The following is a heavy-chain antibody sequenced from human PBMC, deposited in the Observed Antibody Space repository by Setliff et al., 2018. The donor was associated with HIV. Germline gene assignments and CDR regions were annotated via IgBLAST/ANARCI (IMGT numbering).Heavy chain of an antibody. CDR2: THYSGSS. Sequence: PSETLSLTCTISGGFISNHYWNWIRQPPGKGLEWIGRTHYSGSSYYSPSLKSRVTISLDTSKNQFSLKLSSMTAADTAVYYCARDVGLCGVDCWPYFYFDLWGRGNLVTVSS. J-gene: IGHJ2*01. V-gene: IGHV4-59*11. D-gene: IGHD2-21*02. CDR3: ARDVGLCGVDCWPYFYFDL. CDR1: GGFISNHY.